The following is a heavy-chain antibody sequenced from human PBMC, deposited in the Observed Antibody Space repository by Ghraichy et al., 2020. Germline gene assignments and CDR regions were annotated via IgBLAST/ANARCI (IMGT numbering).Heavy chain of an antibody. D-gene: IGHD1-26*01. CDR2: ITASGDPA. Sequence: GDSLNISCAASGFTFSTCALNWVHQAPGKGLEWVSSITASGDPAYSADSVRGRFTISRDNSKNTVYLQMSSLRVEDTAVYYCAKENMAGEVGAPVGYYGMDVWGQGTTVIVS. CDR1: GFTFSTCA. J-gene: IGHJ6*02. V-gene: IGHV3-23*01. CDR3: AKENMAGEVGAPVGYYGMDV.